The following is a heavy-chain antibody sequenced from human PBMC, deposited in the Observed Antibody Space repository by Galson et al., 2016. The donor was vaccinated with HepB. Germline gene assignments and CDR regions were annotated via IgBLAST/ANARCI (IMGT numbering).Heavy chain of an antibody. Sequence: SLRLSCAASGFAFRTYSMNWVRQTPGKGLECVAVIWADGGNKYYVDSVKGRFTISRDNSKNTVYLQMNSLRADDTAVYYCARSNDYGDYYFDYWGQGTLVTVSS. CDR1: GFAFRTYS. CDR2: IWADGGNK. D-gene: IGHD4-17*01. V-gene: IGHV3-33*08. J-gene: IGHJ4*02. CDR3: ARSNDYGDYYFDY.